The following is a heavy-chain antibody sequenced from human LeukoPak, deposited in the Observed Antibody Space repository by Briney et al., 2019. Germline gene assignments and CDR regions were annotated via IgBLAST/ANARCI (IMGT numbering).Heavy chain of an antibody. CDR2: IYYSGST. CDR3: AREAITGTRFDT. D-gene: IGHD1-20*01. CDR1: GGSISSYY. J-gene: IGHJ5*02. V-gene: IGHV4-59*01. Sequence: PSETLSLTCTVSGGSISSYYWSWIRQPPGKGLEWIGYIYYSGSTNYNPSLKSRVTISVDTSKNQFSLKLSSVTAADTAVYYCAREAITGTRFDTWGQGTMVTVSS.